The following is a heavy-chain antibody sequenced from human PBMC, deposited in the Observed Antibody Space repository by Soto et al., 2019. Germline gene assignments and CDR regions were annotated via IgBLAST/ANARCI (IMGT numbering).Heavy chain of an antibody. J-gene: IGHJ6*02. V-gene: IGHV1-69*12. Sequence: QVQLVQSGAEVKKPGSSVKVSCKASGGTFSTSAISWVRQAPGQGLEWVGGIMPVFATPDYAQNFQGRVTITADESWTNAHXELTSLRNDETAVYYCARDKDRQQLGGNYYYILDVWGQGTAITVSS. CDR3: ARDKDRQQLGGNYYYILDV. CDR1: GGTFSTSA. D-gene: IGHD3-3*02. CDR2: IMPVFATP.